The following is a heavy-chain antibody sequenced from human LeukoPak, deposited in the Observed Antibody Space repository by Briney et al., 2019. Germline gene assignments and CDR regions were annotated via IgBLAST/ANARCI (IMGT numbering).Heavy chain of an antibody. CDR1: GYTFTGYY. Sequence: ASVKVSSKASGYTFTGYYMHWVRQAPGQGLEWMGRINPNSGGTNNAQKFQGRVTMTRDTSISTAYMELSRLRSDDTAVYYCARDIVATSDARDYYYMDVWGKGTTVTVSS. J-gene: IGHJ6*03. D-gene: IGHD5-12*01. CDR3: ARDIVATSDARDYYYMDV. CDR2: INPNSGGT. V-gene: IGHV1-2*06.